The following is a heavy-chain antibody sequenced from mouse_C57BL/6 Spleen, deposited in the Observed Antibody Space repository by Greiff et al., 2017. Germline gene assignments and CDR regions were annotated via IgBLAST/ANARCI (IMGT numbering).Heavy chain of an antibody. Sequence: VQLQQSGPELVKPGASVKISCKASGYSFTGYYMNWVKQSPEKSLEWIGEINPSTGGTTYNQKFKAKATLTVDKSSSTAYMQLKSLTSEDSAVYYCARRAITTVVATKGVFVYWGQGTTLTVSS. V-gene: IGHV1-42*01. CDR3: ARRAITTVVATKGVFVY. D-gene: IGHD1-1*01. CDR2: INPSTGGT. J-gene: IGHJ2*01. CDR1: GYSFTGYY.